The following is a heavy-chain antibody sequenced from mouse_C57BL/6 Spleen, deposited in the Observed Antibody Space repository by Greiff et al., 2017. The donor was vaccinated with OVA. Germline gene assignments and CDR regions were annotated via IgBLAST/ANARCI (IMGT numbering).Heavy chain of an antibody. CDR2: IDPSDSYT. Sequence: QVQLQQPGAELVMPGASVKLSCKASGYTFTSYWMHWVKQRPGQGLEWIGEIDPSDSYTNYNQKFKGKSTLTVDKSSSTAYMQLSSLTSEDSAVYYCARSGIVTTYYYAMDYWGQGTSVTVSS. CDR1: GYTFTSYW. J-gene: IGHJ4*01. D-gene: IGHD2-5*01. CDR3: ARSGIVTTYYYAMDY. V-gene: IGHV1-69*01.